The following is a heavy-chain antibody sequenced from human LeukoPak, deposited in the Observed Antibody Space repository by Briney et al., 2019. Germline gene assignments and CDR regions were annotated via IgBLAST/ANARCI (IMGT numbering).Heavy chain of an antibody. Sequence: SVTLSLTCTVSGDSLCNYYWTCIRQPPGKALEWIGYIYYSVYTNYNPSLKSRVTISVDTPKNQFSLRLSSVTAADTAVYYCARDTRTSGTYGMDVWGQGTTVTVSS. CDR1: GDSLCNYY. CDR3: ARDTRTSGTYGMDV. D-gene: IGHD2-8*01. J-gene: IGHJ6*02. V-gene: IGHV4-59*01. CDR2: IYYSVYT.